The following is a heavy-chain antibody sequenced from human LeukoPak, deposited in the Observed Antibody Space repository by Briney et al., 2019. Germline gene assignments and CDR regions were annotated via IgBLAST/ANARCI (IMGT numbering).Heavy chain of an antibody. Sequence: GSLRLSSAASGFTFSSYSMNWVRQAPGKGLEWVSSISSSSSYIYYADSVKGRFTISRDNAKNSLYLQMNSLRAEDTAVYYCARVGIVVVPAAISFDYYYGMDVWGQGTTVTVSS. D-gene: IGHD2-2*01. CDR1: GFTFSSYS. V-gene: IGHV3-21*01. CDR3: ARVGIVVVPAAISFDYYYGMDV. CDR2: ISSSSSYI. J-gene: IGHJ6*02.